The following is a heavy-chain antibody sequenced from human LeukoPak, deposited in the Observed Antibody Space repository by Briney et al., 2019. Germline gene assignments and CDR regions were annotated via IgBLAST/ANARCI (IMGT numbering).Heavy chain of an antibody. Sequence: SETLSLTRTVSGGSISSSSYYWGWIRQPPGKGLEWIGSIYYSGSTYYNPSLKSRVTISVDTSKNQFSLKLSSVTAADTAVYYCARVGGITMIVVVIGDAFDIWGQGTMVTVSS. J-gene: IGHJ3*02. CDR1: GGSISSSSYY. D-gene: IGHD3-22*01. V-gene: IGHV4-39*07. CDR2: IYYSGST. CDR3: ARVGGITMIVVVIGDAFDI.